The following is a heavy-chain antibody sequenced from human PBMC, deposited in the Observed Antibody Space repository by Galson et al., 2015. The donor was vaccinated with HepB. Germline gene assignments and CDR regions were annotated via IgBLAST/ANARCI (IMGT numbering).Heavy chain of an antibody. CDR3: AREGGGEYSSGYWFDP. V-gene: IGHV6-1*01. J-gene: IGHJ5*02. Sequence: CAISGDSASSHSAAWNWIRQSPSRALEGLGRTYYRTKRYNDYAVSVKSRITINPDTSKNQFTLQLNSVTPEDTAVYYCAREGGGEYSSGYWFDPWGQGTLVTVSS. CDR1: GDSASSHSAA. D-gene: IGHD6-25*01. CDR2: TYYRTKRYN.